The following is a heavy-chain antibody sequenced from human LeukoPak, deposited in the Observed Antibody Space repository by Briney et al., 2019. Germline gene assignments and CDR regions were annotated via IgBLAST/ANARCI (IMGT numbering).Heavy chain of an antibody. CDR2: ISSSSSYI. CDR3: ARDPSYYDANWFDP. CDR1: GFTFSSYS. Sequence: GGSLRLSCAASGFTFSSYSMNWVRQAPGKGLEWVLSISSSSSYIYYADSVKGRFTISRDNAKNSLYLQMNSLRAEDTAVYYCARDPSYYDANWFDPWGQGTLVTVSS. D-gene: IGHD3-22*01. J-gene: IGHJ5*02. V-gene: IGHV3-21*01.